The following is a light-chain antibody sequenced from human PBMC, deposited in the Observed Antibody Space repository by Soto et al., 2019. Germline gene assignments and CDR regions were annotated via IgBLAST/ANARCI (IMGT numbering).Light chain of an antibody. CDR1: QSVSSN. CDR2: GAS. V-gene: IGKV3-15*01. J-gene: IGKJ4*01. CDR3: QQYKNWPPLT. Sequence: EIVMTQSPAALSVSPGERATLSCRASQSVSSNLAWYQQKPGQAPRLLILGASTRATGIPARFSGSGSGTEFTLTITSLQSEDFAVYYCQQYKNWPPLTFGGGTKVDIK.